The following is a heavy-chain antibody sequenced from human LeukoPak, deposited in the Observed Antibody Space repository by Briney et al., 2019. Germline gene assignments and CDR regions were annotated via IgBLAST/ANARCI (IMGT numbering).Heavy chain of an antibody. V-gene: IGHV4-34*01. CDR1: GGSFSGYY. J-gene: IGHJ4*02. D-gene: IGHD6-13*01. CDR2: INHSGST. Sequence: SETLSLTCAVYGGSFSGYYWSWIRQPPGKGLEWIGEINHSGSTNYNPSLKSRVTISVDTSKNQFSLKLSSVTAADTAVYYCARPNGSSWARSRYFDYWGQGTLVTVSS. CDR3: ARPNGSSWARSRYFDY.